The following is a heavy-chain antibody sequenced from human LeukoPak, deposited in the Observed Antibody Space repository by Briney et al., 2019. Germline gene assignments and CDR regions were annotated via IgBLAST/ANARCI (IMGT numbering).Heavy chain of an antibody. V-gene: IGHV2-70*01. CDR1: GFSLSASGAV. D-gene: IGHD3-10*01. Sequence: RKSGPTLVNPTQTLTLTCTFSGFSLSASGAVVGWIRQPPGKALEWLALIDWDDDKYYSTSLRTRLTISKDTSKDQVVLTMTNMDPVDTATYYCARTRYGSGSYGAFGFDHWGQGTLVTVSS. J-gene: IGHJ4*02. CDR2: IDWDDDK. CDR3: ARTRYGSGSYGAFGFDH.